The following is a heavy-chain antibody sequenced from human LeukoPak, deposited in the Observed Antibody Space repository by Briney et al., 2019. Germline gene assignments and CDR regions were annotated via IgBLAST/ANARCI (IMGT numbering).Heavy chain of an antibody. J-gene: IGHJ4*02. CDR3: ARAQGGVYDYLRY. CDR2: IYYSGST. CDR1: GGSISSYY. Sequence: SETLSLTCTVSGGSISSYYWSWIRQPPGKGLEWIGYIYYSGSTNYNPSLKSRVTISVVTSKNQFSLKLSSVTAADTAVYYCARAQGGVYDYLRYWGQGTLVTVSS. V-gene: IGHV4-59*01. D-gene: IGHD3-16*01.